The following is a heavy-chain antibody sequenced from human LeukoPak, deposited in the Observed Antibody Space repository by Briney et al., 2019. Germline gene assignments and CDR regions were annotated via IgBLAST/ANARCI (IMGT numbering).Heavy chain of an antibody. CDR3: VKVGYCSSTSCYAYFDY. D-gene: IGHD2-2*01. CDR1: GFTFSSYA. Sequence: GSLRLSCSASGFTFSSYAMHWVHQAPGKGLEYVSAISSNGGSTYYADSVKGRFIISRDNSKNTLYLQMSSLRAEDTAVYYCVKVGYCSSTSCYAYFDYWCPGTLVTVSS. CDR2: ISSNGGST. V-gene: IGHV3-64D*06. J-gene: IGHJ4*02.